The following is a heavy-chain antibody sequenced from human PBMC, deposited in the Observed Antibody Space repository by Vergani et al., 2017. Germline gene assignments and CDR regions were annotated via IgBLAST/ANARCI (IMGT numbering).Heavy chain of an antibody. D-gene: IGHD3-9*01. CDR3: ARGDYGSLTGYRY. V-gene: IGHV1-46*03. CDR2: INPSGGHT. J-gene: IGHJ4*02. Sequence: QVQVVQSGAEVKKSGASVKVSCKTSGYTFSNYYMHWVRQAPGQGLEWMGIINPSGGHTNYAQKFQGRVTMTRDTSTSTVYMELSSLRSEDTAIYYCARGDYGSLTGYRYWGEGTLVTDSA. CDR1: GYTFSNYY.